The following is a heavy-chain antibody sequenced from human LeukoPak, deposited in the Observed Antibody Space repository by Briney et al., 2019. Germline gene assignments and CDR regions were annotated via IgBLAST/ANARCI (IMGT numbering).Heavy chain of an antibody. CDR3: ARARVWFGECLDY. J-gene: IGHJ4*02. Sequence: SQTLSLTCTVSGGSISSGDYYWSWIRQPPGKGLEWIGYIYYSGSTYYNPSLKSRVTISVDTSKNQFSLKLSSVTAADTAVYYCARARVWFGECLDYWGQGTLVTVSS. CDR1: GGSISSGDYY. V-gene: IGHV4-30-4*01. D-gene: IGHD3-10*01. CDR2: IYYSGST.